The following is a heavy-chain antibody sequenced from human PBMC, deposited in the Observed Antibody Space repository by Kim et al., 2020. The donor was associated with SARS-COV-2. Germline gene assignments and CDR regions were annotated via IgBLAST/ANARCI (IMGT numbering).Heavy chain of an antibody. Sequence: YADSVNGRFTVSRDNSKNTLFLHMNSLSAEDSAVYYGSRESVRTRNVGDYWGQGTLVTVSS. V-gene: IGHV3-30*01. J-gene: IGHJ4*02. CDR3: SRESVRTRNVGDY. D-gene: IGHD3-10*01.